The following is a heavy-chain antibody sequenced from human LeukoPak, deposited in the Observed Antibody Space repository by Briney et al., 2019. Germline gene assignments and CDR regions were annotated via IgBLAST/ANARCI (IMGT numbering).Heavy chain of an antibody. D-gene: IGHD5-12*01. J-gene: IGHJ4*02. Sequence: NPSETLSLTCTVSGDSINSCSCYWGWIRQPPGKGLEWIGSISYNGNAYYNPSLKSRVTISVDTSNNQFSLNLGSVTAADTAVYYCACYMGGYDYGVFGYWGQGTLVTVSS. CDR2: ISYNGNA. V-gene: IGHV4-39*01. CDR3: ACYMGGYDYGVFGY. CDR1: GDSINSCSCY.